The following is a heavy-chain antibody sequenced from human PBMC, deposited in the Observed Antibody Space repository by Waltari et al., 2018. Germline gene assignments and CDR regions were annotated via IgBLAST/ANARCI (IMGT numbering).Heavy chain of an antibody. D-gene: IGHD3-3*01. CDR1: GFSVSNNY. J-gene: IGHJ4*02. CDR3: ARADFWGGFYFDY. CDR2: IYSGGGT. Sequence: EVQLVESGGGLVQPGGSLRLSCAVPGFSVSNNYMTWVRQTPGKGLEWVSVIYSGGGTFHADSVKGRFAISRHDSRNTLNLQMDSLRVEDTAIYFCARADFWGGFYFDYWGLGTLVTVSS. V-gene: IGHV3-53*04.